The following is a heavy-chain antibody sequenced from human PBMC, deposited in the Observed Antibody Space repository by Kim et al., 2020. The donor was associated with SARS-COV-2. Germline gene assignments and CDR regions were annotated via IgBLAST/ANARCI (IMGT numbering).Heavy chain of an antibody. V-gene: IGHV1-8*01. Sequence: ASVKVSCKASGYTFTSYDINWVRQATGQGLEWMGWMNPNSGNTGYAQKFQGRVTMTRNTSISTAYMELSSLRSEDTAVYYCARGWPYSSSGKYWFDPWGQGTLVTVSS. CDR1: GYTFTSYD. CDR2: MNPNSGNT. D-gene: IGHD6-13*01. CDR3: ARGWPYSSSGKYWFDP. J-gene: IGHJ5*02.